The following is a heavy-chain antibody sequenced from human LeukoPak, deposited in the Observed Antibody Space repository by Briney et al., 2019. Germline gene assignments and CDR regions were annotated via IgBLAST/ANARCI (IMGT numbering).Heavy chain of an antibody. J-gene: IGHJ4*02. D-gene: IGHD5-24*01. CDR3: AKDPSTLTIRDDY. CDR2: ISPSSSYI. CDR1: GFTFSSYR. V-gene: IGHV3-21*04. Sequence: PGGSLRLSCAASGFTFSSYRMNWVRQAPRKGLEWVSFISPSSSYIHYADSVKGRFTISRDNSKNKLFLLMSTLRADDTAIYYCAKDPSTLTIRDDYWGQGTLVTVSS.